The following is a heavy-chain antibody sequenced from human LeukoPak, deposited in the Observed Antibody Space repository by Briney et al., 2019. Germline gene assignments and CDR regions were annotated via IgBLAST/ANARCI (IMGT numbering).Heavy chain of an antibody. Sequence: GGSLRLSCAASGFTFSRYAMSWVRQTPEKGLDWVSAITDSGDDTFYADSVKGRFTISRDNSRDTLYLQMNGLRAEDTAVYYCVKGSRASRPYYFDFWGQGALVTVSS. CDR2: ITDSGDDT. J-gene: IGHJ4*02. V-gene: IGHV3-23*01. CDR1: GFTFSRYA. CDR3: VKGSRASRPYYFDF.